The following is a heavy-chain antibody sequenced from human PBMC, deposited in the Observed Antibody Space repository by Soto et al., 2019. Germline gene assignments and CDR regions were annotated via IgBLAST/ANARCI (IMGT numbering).Heavy chain of an antibody. CDR1: GYTFTSYD. CDR3: AREKVTGGYPD. CDR2: MNPNSGNT. D-gene: IGHD2-8*02. V-gene: IGHV1-8*01. Sequence: QVQLVQSGAEVKKPGASVKVSCKASGYTFTSYDINWVRQATGQGLEWMGWMNPNSGNTAYAQKFQGRITRTRNTSISTAYRELSSLRSEDTAVDYCAREKVTGGYPDWGQGTLVTVSS. J-gene: IGHJ4*02.